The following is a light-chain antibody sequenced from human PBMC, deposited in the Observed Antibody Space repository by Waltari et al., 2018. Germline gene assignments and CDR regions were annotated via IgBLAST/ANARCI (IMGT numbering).Light chain of an antibody. V-gene: IGLV1-40*01. J-gene: IGLJ3*02. CDR3: QSYDTTLSVV. CDR2: GST. Sequence: QSVLTQPPSVSGAPGQRVTIPCTGSGSNIGAGYDVHWYQQLPRAAPKLLIYGSTSRPLGVPDRFFGSTSGTSAFLAITGLQAEDEADYYCQSYDTTLSVVFGGGTKLTVL. CDR1: GSNIGAGYD.